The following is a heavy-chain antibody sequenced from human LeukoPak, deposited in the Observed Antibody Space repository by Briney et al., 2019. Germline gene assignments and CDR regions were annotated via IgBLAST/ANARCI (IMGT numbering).Heavy chain of an antibody. CDR1: GFTFSSYS. Sequence: GGSLRLSCAASGFTFSSYSMNWVRQAPGKGLEWVSSISSSSSCIYYADSVKGRFTISRDNAKNSLYLQMNSLRAEDTAVYYCARAYYDFWSGHGYMDVWGKGTTVTVSS. CDR3: ARAYYDFWSGHGYMDV. J-gene: IGHJ6*03. D-gene: IGHD3-3*01. CDR2: ISSSSSCI. V-gene: IGHV3-21*01.